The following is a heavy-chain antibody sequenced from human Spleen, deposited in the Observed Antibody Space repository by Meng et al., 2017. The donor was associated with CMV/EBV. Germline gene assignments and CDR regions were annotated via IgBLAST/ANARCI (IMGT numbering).Heavy chain of an antibody. D-gene: IGHD5-18*01. CDR2: ISYDGSNK. V-gene: IGHV3-30-3*01. Sequence: GQVVESGGGVVQPGRSLGLSCAVSGFTFSSYAMHWVRQAPGKGLEWVAVISYDGSNKYYADSVKGRFTISRDNSKNTLYLQMNSLRAEDTAVYYCARESRTAMVSIDYWGQGTLVTVSS. CDR3: ARESRTAMVSIDY. CDR1: GFTFSSYA. J-gene: IGHJ4*02.